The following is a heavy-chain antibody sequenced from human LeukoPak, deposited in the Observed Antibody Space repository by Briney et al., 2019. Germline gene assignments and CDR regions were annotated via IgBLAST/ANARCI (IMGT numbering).Heavy chain of an antibody. V-gene: IGHV3-23*01. D-gene: IGHD1-1*01. Sequence: PSGGSLRLSCAASGFTFSIYAMSWVRQAPGKGLEWVSAMSGSGGGTHYADSVKGRLTISRDDSKNTLYLQMNSLRVEDTAIYYCAKANWVSNADAVWWGQGTQVTVSS. CDR3: AKANWVSNADAVW. J-gene: IGHJ4*02. CDR2: MSGSGGGT. CDR1: GFTFSIYA.